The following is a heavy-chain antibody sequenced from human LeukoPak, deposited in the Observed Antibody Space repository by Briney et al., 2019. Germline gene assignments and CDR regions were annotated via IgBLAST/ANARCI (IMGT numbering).Heavy chain of an antibody. V-gene: IGHV3-21*01. Sequence: GGSLRLSCAASGFTFSSYSMNWVRQAPGKGLEWVSSISSSSSYIYYADSVKGRFTISRDNAKNSLYLQMNSLRAEDTAVYYCARDKNIVVVPAAPFDIWGQGTMVTVSS. CDR3: ARDKNIVVVPAAPFDI. CDR2: ISSSSSYI. J-gene: IGHJ3*02. D-gene: IGHD2-2*01. CDR1: GFTFSSYS.